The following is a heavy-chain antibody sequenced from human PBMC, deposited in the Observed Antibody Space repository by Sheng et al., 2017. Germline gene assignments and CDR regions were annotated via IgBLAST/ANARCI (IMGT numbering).Heavy chain of an antibody. V-gene: IGHV3-23*04. CDR2: IGNKGDNT. Sequence: EVQLVESGGGLVKPGGLWRVSCAASGFTLSDYAMSWVRQAPGKGLEWISSIGNKGDNTYYADSVRGRFTISRDTSENTVFLQMNNLGAEDTALYYCVKAGSSGHYLPRYFDYWGQGTLVTVSS. D-gene: IGHD3-22*01. CDR3: VKAGSSGHYLPRYFDY. J-gene: IGHJ4*02. CDR1: GFTLSDYA.